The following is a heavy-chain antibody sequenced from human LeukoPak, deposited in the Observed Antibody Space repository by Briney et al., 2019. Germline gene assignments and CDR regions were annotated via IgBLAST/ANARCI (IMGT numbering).Heavy chain of an antibody. CDR1: GFTFSSYA. J-gene: IGHJ6*02. Sequence: GGSLRLSCAASGFTFSSYAMHWVRQAPGKGLEWVAVISYDGSNKYYADSVKGRFTISRDNSKNTLYLQMNSLRAEDTAVYYCAREQFRPTKYCSGGSCYYYYYGMDVWGQGTTVTVSS. CDR3: AREQFRPTKYCSGGSCYYYYYGMDV. V-gene: IGHV3-30-3*01. CDR2: ISYDGSNK. D-gene: IGHD2-15*01.